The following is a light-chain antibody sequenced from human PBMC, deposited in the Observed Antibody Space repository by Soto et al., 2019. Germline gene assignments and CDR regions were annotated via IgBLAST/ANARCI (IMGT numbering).Light chain of an antibody. CDR2: AAS. CDR1: QIIDTW. J-gene: IGKJ1*01. CDR3: QQANSFPWT. Sequence: DIQMTQSPSSLSASVGDRITITCRASQIIDTWLAWYQQKPGKAPKLLIYAASSLQSGVPSRFSGSGSGTDFTLTISSLQPEDFATYYCQQANSFPWTFGQGTKVDI. V-gene: IGKV1-12*01.